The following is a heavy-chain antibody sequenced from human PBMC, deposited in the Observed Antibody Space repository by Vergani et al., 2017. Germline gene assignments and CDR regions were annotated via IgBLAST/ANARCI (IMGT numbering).Heavy chain of an antibody. Sequence: QVQLQQWGAGLLKPSETLSLTCAVYGWSFSGYYWSWIRQPPGKGLEWSGEINHSGSTNYNPSLKSRVTISVDTSKNQFSLKLSSVTAADTAVYYCARGRGHYYYYMDVWGKGTTVTVSS. CDR2: INHSGST. J-gene: IGHJ6*03. D-gene: IGHD1-26*01. CDR3: ARGRGHYYYYMDV. V-gene: IGHV4-34*01. CDR1: GWSFSGYY.